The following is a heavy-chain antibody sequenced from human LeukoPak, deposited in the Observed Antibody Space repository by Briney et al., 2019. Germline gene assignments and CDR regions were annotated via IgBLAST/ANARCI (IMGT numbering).Heavy chain of an antibody. J-gene: IGHJ4*02. Sequence: PGGSLRLSCAASGFTFSSYAMHWVRQAPGKGLEWVAVISYDGSNKYYADSVKGRFTISRDNSKNTLYLQMNSLRAEDTAVYYCAKGYCTNGVCYKTFDYWGQGTLVTVSS. V-gene: IGHV3-30*04. D-gene: IGHD2-8*01. CDR1: GFTFSSYA. CDR3: AKGYCTNGVCYKTFDY. CDR2: ISYDGSNK.